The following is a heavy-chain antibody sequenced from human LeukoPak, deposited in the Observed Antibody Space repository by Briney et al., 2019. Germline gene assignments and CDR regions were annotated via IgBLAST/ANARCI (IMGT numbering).Heavy chain of an antibody. CDR3: ARDTYGSVSPFDY. V-gene: IGHV3-7*03. Sequence: GGSLRLSCEGSGFSFTNHWMTWVRQGPRKGLEWVAQVNLDGSDRYYVDSVKGRFTISRDNAKNLVYLQMKSLRAEDTALYYCARDTYGSVSPFDYWGQGTLVTVSS. J-gene: IGHJ4*02. CDR1: GFSFTNHW. D-gene: IGHD3-10*01. CDR2: VNLDGSDR.